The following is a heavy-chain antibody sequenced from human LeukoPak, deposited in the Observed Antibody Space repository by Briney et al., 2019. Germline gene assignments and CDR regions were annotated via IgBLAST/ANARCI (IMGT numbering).Heavy chain of an antibody. D-gene: IGHD3-10*01. CDR3: ARDRWFGELLSIRTNDY. Sequence: ASVKVSCKASGYTFTSYGISWVRQAPGQGLEWMGWISAYNGNTNYAQKLQGRVTMTTDTSTSTAYMELRSPRSDDTAVYYCARDRWFGELLSIRTNDYWGQGTLVTVSS. V-gene: IGHV1-18*01. CDR2: ISAYNGNT. CDR1: GYTFTSYG. J-gene: IGHJ4*02.